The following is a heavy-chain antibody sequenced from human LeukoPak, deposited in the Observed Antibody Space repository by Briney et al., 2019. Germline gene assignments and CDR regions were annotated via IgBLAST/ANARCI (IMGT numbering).Heavy chain of an antibody. J-gene: IGHJ4*02. V-gene: IGHV1-2*02. CDR1: GYTFTDYY. Sequence: ASVKVSCKASGYTFTDYYIQWVRQAPGQGLEWMGWIIPSSGDTNYAQKFRGRVTMTRDTSINTAYMELTSLTSDDTAVYYCARESAGVGYIYGYFYWGQGTLVTVSS. CDR3: ARESAGVGYIYGYFY. D-gene: IGHD5-18*01. CDR2: IIPSSGDT.